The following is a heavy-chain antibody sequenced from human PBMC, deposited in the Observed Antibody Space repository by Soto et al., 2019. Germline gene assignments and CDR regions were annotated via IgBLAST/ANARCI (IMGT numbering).Heavy chain of an antibody. J-gene: IGHJ3*02. D-gene: IGHD1-1*01. V-gene: IGHV4-34*01. CDR1: GGSVNSGNYY. CDR3: ARVERGTATTVVDAFDI. CDR2: MSHSGGT. Sequence: QVQLQQWGAGLLKPSETLSLTCAVFGGSVNSGNYYWSWIRQPPGKGLEWVGEMSHSGGTHFTPSLKSRVTIAVDTSKNQSSLKMSSVTAADTALYYCARVERGTATTVVDAFDIWGPGTMVTVSS.